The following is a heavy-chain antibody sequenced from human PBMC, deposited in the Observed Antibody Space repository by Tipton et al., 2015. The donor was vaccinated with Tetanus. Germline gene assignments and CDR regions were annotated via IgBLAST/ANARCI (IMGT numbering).Heavy chain of an antibody. J-gene: IGHJ4*02. CDR3: ARGHSPLYNWNFGYFDF. CDR2: MIPKFGTT. Sequence: QSGAEVKKPGSSVRVSCKLSGDSFKTYTISWVRQAPGQGLEWMGGMIPKFGTTEYAQRFQGRLTITADDSASTLYMDLSSLTSDDTAVYFCARGHSPLYNWNFGYFDFWGQGTLVTVSS. D-gene: IGHD1-7*01. CDR1: GDSFKTYT. V-gene: IGHV1-69*01.